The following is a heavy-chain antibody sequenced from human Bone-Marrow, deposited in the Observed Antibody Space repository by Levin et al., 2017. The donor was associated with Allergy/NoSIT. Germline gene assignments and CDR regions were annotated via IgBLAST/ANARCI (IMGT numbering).Heavy chain of an antibody. Sequence: SETLSLTCTVSGGSISSSSYYWGWIRQPPGKGLEWIGSIYYSGSTYYNPSLKSRVTISVDTSKNQFSLKLSSVTAADTAVYYCARDFKENYGDDEGWFDPWGQGTLVTVSS. V-gene: IGHV4-39*07. CDR1: GGSISSSSYY. CDR2: IYYSGST. J-gene: IGHJ5*02. D-gene: IGHD4-17*01. CDR3: ARDFKENYGDDEGWFDP.